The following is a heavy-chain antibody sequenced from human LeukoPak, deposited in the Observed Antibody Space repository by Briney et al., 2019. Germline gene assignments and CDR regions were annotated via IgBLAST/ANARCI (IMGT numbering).Heavy chain of an antibody. CDR1: GGSISSGRYY. D-gene: IGHD1-14*01. V-gene: IGHV4-39*07. CDR3: ARGRTLPQYGMDV. Sequence: PSQTLSLTCTVSGGSISSGRYYWSWIRQPPGKGLEWIGEINHSGSTNYNPSLKSRVTISVDTSKNQFSLKLSSVTAADTAVYYCARGRTLPQYGMDVWGKGTTVTVSS. J-gene: IGHJ6*04. CDR2: INHSGST.